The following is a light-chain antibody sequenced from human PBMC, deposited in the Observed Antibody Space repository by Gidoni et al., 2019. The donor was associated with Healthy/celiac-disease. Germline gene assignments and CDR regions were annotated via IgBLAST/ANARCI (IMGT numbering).Light chain of an antibody. CDR2: GAS. J-gene: IGKJ4*01. V-gene: IGKV3-20*01. CDR1: QRVSSSY. Sequence: EIELTQSPGTLSLSPGERATLSCRASQRVSSSYLAWYQQKPGQAPRLLIYGASSRATGIPDRFSGSGSGPVFTLTISRLEPEDFAVYYCQQYGSSPLTFGGGTQVELK. CDR3: QQYGSSPLT.